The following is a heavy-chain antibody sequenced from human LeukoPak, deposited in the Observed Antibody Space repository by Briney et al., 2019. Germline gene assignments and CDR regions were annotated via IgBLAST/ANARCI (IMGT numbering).Heavy chain of an antibody. CDR2: ISAYNGNT. D-gene: IGHD3-22*01. CDR1: GYTFTSYG. J-gene: IGHJ6*02. Sequence: ASVKVSCKASGYTFTSYGISWVRQAPGQGLEWMGWISAYNGNTNYAQKLQGRVTMTTDTSTSTAYMELRSLRSDDTAVYYCARDWLFDYYYYGMDVWGQGTTVTVSS. CDR3: ARDWLFDYYYYGMDV. V-gene: IGHV1-18*01.